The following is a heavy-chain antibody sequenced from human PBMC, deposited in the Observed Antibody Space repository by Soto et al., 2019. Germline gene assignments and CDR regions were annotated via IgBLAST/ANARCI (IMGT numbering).Heavy chain of an antibody. D-gene: IGHD5-12*01. J-gene: IGHJ4*02. CDR1: GGSLTGYY. Sequence: QVQLQQWGAGLLKPSETLSLTCTVNGGSLTGYYWSWIRQPPGKGLEWIGEVKDGGSTNYSPSLRGRGSISADTSKNHFSRRLNSVTAADTAVYFCARGQEGIVATHWDQGALVTVSS. CDR2: VKDGGST. V-gene: IGHV4-34*01. CDR3: ARGQEGIVATH.